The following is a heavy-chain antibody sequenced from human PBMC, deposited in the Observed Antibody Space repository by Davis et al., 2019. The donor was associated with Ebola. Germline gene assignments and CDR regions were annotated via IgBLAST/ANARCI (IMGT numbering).Heavy chain of an antibody. CDR2: ISSSGSTI. V-gene: IGHV3-11*04. Sequence: PSETLSLTCAVYGGSFSGYYWSWIRQAPGKGLEWVSYISSSGSTIYYADSVKGRFTISRDNAKNSLYLQMNSLRAEDTAVYYCARSKYQLLFRYYYGMDVWGQGTTVTVSS. D-gene: IGHD2-2*01. J-gene: IGHJ6*02. CDR1: GGSFSGYY. CDR3: ARSKYQLLFRYYYGMDV.